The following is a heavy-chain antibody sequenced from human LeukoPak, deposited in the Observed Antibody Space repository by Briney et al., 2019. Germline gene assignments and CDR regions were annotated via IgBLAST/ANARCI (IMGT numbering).Heavy chain of an antibody. CDR1: GGTFSSYA. V-gene: IGHV1-8*02. J-gene: IGHJ4*02. D-gene: IGHD1-26*01. Sequence: ASVKVSCKASGGTFSSYAISWVRQATGQGLEWMGWMNPNSGNTGYAQKFQGRVTMTRNTSISTAYMELSSLRSEDTAVYYCARGKGLWDKTIDYWGQGTLVTVSS. CDR3: ARGKGLWDKTIDY. CDR2: MNPNSGNT.